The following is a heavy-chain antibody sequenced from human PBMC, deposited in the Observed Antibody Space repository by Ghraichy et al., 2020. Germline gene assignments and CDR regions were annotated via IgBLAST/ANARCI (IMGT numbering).Heavy chain of an antibody. CDR1: GFTFSSYS. CDR2: ISSSSSYI. J-gene: IGHJ5*02. CDR3: ARTMVQGAIIDWFDP. Sequence: GGSLRLSCAASGFTFSSYSMNWVHQAPGKGLEWVSSISSSSSYIYFADSLKGRFTISRDNAKSSLYLQMNSLRAEDTAVYYCARTMVQGAIIDWFDPWGQGTLVTVSS. V-gene: IGHV3-21*01. D-gene: IGHD3-10*01.